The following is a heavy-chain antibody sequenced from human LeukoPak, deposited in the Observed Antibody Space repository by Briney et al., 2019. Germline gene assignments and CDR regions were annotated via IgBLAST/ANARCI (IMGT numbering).Heavy chain of an antibody. CDR2: INHSGST. J-gene: IGHJ4*02. CDR3: ARDGYNRGDY. D-gene: IGHD5-24*01. Sequence: SETLSLTCAVYGGSFSGYYWSWIRQPPGKGLEWIGEINHSGSTNYNPSLKSRVTISVDTSKNQFSLKLSSVTAADTAVYYCARDGYNRGDYWGQGTLVTVSS. CDR1: GGSFSGYY. V-gene: IGHV4-34*01.